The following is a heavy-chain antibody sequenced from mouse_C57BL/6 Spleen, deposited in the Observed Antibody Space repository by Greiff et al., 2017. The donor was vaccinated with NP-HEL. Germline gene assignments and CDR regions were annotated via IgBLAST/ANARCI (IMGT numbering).Heavy chain of an antibody. Sequence: QVQLKQPGAELVKPGASVKLSCKASGYTFTSYWMHWVKQRPGRGLEWIGRIDPNSGGTKYNEKFKSKATLTVDKPSSTAYMQLSSLTSEDSAVYYCARSYSYAMDYWGQGTSVTVSS. D-gene: IGHD2-12*01. CDR1: GYTFTSYW. CDR2: IDPNSGGT. V-gene: IGHV1-72*01. J-gene: IGHJ4*01. CDR3: ARSYSYAMDY.